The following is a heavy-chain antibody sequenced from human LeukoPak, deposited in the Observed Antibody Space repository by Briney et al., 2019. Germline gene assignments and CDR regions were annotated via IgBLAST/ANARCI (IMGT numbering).Heavy chain of an antibody. J-gene: IGHJ4*02. Sequence: SETLSLTCGVYGGSFSYYYWTWIRQPPGKGLEWIGEINHSGSTSYNPSFESRVTISEDTSKKQFSLNLSSVTAADTAVYFCARSYIGMRAGSYDYWGQGTLVTVSS. CDR3: ARSYIGMRAGSYDY. V-gene: IGHV4-34*01. CDR1: GGSFSYYY. D-gene: IGHD1-26*01. CDR2: INHSGST.